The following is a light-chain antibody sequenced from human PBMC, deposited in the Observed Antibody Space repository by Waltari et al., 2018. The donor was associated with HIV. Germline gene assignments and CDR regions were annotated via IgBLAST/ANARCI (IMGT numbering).Light chain of an antibody. CDR1: NSDVGGYNY. J-gene: IGLJ2*01. V-gene: IGLV2-11*01. Sequence: QSALTQPRSVSGSPGQSVTISCIGTNSDVGGYNYVPWYRQHPGEAPKRIIYDVTKRPSGVPDRFSGAKSVNTASLTVSGLQADDEAEYYCCSYAGSYTWLFGGGTKLTVL. CDR2: DVT. CDR3: CSYAGSYTWL.